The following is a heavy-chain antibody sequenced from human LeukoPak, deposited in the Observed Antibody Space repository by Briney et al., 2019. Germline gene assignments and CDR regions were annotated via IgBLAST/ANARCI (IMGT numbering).Heavy chain of an antibody. CDR3: ARRVLMSSTGVPDTWLDP. CDR2: IDYRGST. D-gene: IGHD2-8*01. Sequence: SETLSLTCTVSGGSISNYYWNRIRQPPGKGLEWIGYIDYRGSTNYNPSLKSRVTISVDTSKNQFSLNLGSVTAADTAIYYCARRVLMSSTGVPDTWLDPWGQGTLVTVSS. J-gene: IGHJ5*02. CDR1: GGSISNYY. V-gene: IGHV4-59*08.